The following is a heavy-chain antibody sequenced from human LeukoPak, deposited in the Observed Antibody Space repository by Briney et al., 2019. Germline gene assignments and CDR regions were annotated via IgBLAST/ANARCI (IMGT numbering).Heavy chain of an antibody. CDR1: GYTFTDYY. D-gene: IGHD6-19*01. CDR2: IHPNSGGT. Sequence: ASVKVSCKASGYTFTDYYLHWVRQAPGQGLEWMGWIHPNSGGTNYAQKFQGRVTMTRDTSISTAYMELSSLRSDDTAVYYCARLAAVPGWGQGTLVTVSS. V-gene: IGHV1-2*02. CDR3: ARLAAVPG. J-gene: IGHJ1*01.